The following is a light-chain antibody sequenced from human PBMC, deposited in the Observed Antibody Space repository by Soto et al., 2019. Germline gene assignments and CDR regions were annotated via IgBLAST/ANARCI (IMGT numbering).Light chain of an antibody. CDR3: QQSYSTPIYT. CDR2: AAS. CDR1: QSISSY. Sequence: DIQMTQSPSSLSASVGGRVTITCRASQSISSYLNWYQQKPGKAPKLLIYAASTLQSGVPSRFSGSGSGTDFTLTISSLQPEDFATYYCQQSYSTPIYTFGQGTKLEI. J-gene: IGKJ2*01. V-gene: IGKV1-39*01.